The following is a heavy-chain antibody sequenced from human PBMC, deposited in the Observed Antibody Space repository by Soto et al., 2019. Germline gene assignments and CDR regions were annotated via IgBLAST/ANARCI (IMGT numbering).Heavy chain of an antibody. Sequence: QVLLVQSGAEVRKPGSSVKVSCQPSGGTFSDYAFSWVRQAPGQGLEWMGNIIPMYGRRNYAQKYQGRVTISADESPTTVYVEKRGLSFEDTAVYCCARDAHLRNGMDVWGQGTTVTVSS. CDR3: ARDAHLRNGMDV. J-gene: IGHJ6*02. D-gene: IGHD3-3*01. CDR2: IIPMYGRR. V-gene: IGHV1-69*18. CDR1: GGTFSDYA.